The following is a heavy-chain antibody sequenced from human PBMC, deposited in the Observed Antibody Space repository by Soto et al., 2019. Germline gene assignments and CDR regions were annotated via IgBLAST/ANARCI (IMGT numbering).Heavy chain of an antibody. CDR3: ASVPDR. Sequence: HLQLQESGSGLVKPSQTLSLTCAVSGGSISSGGYSWSWIRQPPGKGLEWIGYIYHSGSTYYNPSLMSRVTMSVDRSKNQFSLKLSSVTAADTAVYYCASVPDRWGQGTLVTVSS. CDR1: GGSISSGGYS. CDR2: IYHSGST. J-gene: IGHJ5*02. D-gene: IGHD2-2*01. V-gene: IGHV4-30-2*01.